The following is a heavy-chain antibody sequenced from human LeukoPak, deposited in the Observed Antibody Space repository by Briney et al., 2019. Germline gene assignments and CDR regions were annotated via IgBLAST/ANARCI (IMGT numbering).Heavy chain of an antibody. Sequence: SQTLSLTCAISGDSVSTNSAAWNWIRQSPSRGLEWLGRTYYRSEWYNDYAVSMKSRIIINPDTSKNQFSLQLNSVTPEDTAVYYCARDPRGNSGRFDYWGQGTLVTVSS. CDR3: ARDPRGNSGRFDY. CDR2: TYYRSEWYN. D-gene: IGHD1/OR15-1a*01. V-gene: IGHV6-1*01. CDR1: GDSVSTNSAA. J-gene: IGHJ4*02.